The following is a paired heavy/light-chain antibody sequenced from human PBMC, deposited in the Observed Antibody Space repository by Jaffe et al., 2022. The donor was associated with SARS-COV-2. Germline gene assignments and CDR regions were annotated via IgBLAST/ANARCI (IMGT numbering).Light chain of an antibody. CDR1: QSVSSNY. CDR2: GAS. CDR3: QQYGNSPLT. J-gene: IGKJ4*01. Sequence: EIVLTQSPGTLSLSPGERATLSCRASQSVSSNYLAWYQQKPGQAPRLLIYGASSRATGIPDRFSGSGSGTDFTLTISRLEPEDFVMYYCQQYGNSPLTFGGGTKVEIK. V-gene: IGKV3-20*01.
Heavy chain of an antibody. CDR2: IYYSGST. J-gene: IGHJ4*02. D-gene: IGHD6-19*01. V-gene: IGHV4-59*01. CDR1: GSFINNYY. CDR3: TRGSGWYAY. Sequence: QVQLQESGPGLVKPSETLSLTCTVSGSFINNYYWSWIRQPPGKGLEWIGYIYYSGSTNYNPSLKSRVTISVDSSKNQFSLKLNSVTAADTAVYYCTRGSGWYAYWGQGTLVTVSS.